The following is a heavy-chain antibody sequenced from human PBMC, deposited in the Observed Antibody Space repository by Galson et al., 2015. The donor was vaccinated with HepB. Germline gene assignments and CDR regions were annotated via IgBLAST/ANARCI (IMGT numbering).Heavy chain of an antibody. CDR2: IKNKAHGETR. D-gene: IGHD5-24*01. CDR3: ATGEDGHSH. V-gene: IGHV3-15*01. CDR1: GFLFTNAW. J-gene: IGHJ4*02. Sequence: SLRLSCAGSGFLFTNAWMNWVRQAPGKGLEWVGRIKNKAHGETRDYAAPVKGRFTVSRDDSKNTLYLQMNSVTTEDTAVYYRATGEDGHSHWGQGTLVTVSS.